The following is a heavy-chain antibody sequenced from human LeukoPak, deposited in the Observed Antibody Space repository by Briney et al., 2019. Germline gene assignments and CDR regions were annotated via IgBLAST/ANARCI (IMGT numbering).Heavy chain of an antibody. V-gene: IGHV4-31*01. Sequence: SSETLSLTCTVSGGSISSGGYYWSWIRQHPGKGLEWIGYIYYSGSTYYNPSLKSQVTISVDTSKNQFSLKLSSVTAADTAVYYCARDEGYCSGGSCYPYNWFDPWGQGTLVTVSS. CDR3: ARDEGYCSGGSCYPYNWFDP. CDR1: GGSISSGGYY. D-gene: IGHD2-15*01. J-gene: IGHJ5*02. CDR2: IYYSGST.